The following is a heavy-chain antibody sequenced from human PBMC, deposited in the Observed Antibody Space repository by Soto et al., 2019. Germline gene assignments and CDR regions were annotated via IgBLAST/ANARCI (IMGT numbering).Heavy chain of an antibody. CDR3: ASGLWFGEFPICCGMDV. Sequence: EVQLVESGGGLVQPGGSLRLSCAASGFTFSSYWMHWVRQAPGKGLVWVSRINSDGSSTSYADSVKGRFTISRDNAKNTLYLQMNRLRAEDTAVYYCASGLWFGEFPICCGMDVWGQGTTVTVSS. CDR2: INSDGSST. J-gene: IGHJ6*02. D-gene: IGHD3-10*01. CDR1: GFTFSSYW. V-gene: IGHV3-74*01.